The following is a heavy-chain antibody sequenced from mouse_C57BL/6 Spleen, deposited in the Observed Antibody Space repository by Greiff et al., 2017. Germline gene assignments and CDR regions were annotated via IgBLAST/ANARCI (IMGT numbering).Heavy chain of an antibody. Sequence: EVKLMESGPELVKPGASVKMSCKASGYTFTDYNMHWVKQSHGKSLEWIGYINPNNGGTSYNQKFKGKATLTVNKSSSTAYMELRSLTSEDSAVYYCAGLRSAWFAYWGQGTLVTVSA. CDR3: AGLRSAWFAY. V-gene: IGHV1-22*01. D-gene: IGHD1-1*01. CDR2: INPNNGGT. J-gene: IGHJ3*01. CDR1: GYTFTDYN.